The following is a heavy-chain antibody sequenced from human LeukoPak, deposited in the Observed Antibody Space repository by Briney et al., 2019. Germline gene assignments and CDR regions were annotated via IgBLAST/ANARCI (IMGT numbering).Heavy chain of an antibody. D-gene: IGHD4-11*01. Sequence: SETLSPTCTVSGGSISSHYWSWIRQPAGKGLEWIGHIYTSGTTNYNPSLKSRVTMSVDTSKNQFSLKLSSVTAADTAVYYCARADDYSNRHFDYWGQGTLVTVSS. CDR2: IYTSGTT. V-gene: IGHV4-4*07. CDR1: GGSISSHY. CDR3: ARADDYSNRHFDY. J-gene: IGHJ4*02.